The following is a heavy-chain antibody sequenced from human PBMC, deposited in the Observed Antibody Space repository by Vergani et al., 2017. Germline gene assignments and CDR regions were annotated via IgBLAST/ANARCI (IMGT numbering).Heavy chain of an antibody. CDR2: MNPNSGNT. CDR3: ARGITMVRGASGY. D-gene: IGHD3-10*01. Sequence: QVQLVQSGAEVKKPGTSVKVSCKASGYTFTNYDINWVRQATGQGLEWMGWMNPNSGNTGHAQKFQGRVTMTRNTSISTANMELSSLRSEDTAVYYCARGITMVRGASGYWGQGTLVTVSS. J-gene: IGHJ4*02. V-gene: IGHV1-8*01. CDR1: GYTFTNYD.